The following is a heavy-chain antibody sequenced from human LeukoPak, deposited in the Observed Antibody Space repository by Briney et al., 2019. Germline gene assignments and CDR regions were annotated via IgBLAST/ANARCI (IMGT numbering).Heavy chain of an antibody. J-gene: IGHJ4*02. V-gene: IGHV3-7*01. CDR1: GFSFRSYW. D-gene: IGHD6-13*01. CDR2: IKQDGSEK. CDR3: ARDAPDSSSWYFDY. Sequence: GGSLRLSCAASGFSFRSYWMSWVRQAPGKGLEWVANIKQDGSEKDYVDSVKGRFTISRDNSKNTLYLQMNSLRAEDTAVYYCARDAPDSSSWYFDYWGQGTLVTVSS.